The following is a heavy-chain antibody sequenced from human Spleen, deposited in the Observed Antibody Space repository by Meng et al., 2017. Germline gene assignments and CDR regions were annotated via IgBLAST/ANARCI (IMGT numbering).Heavy chain of an antibody. J-gene: IGHJ6*02. CDR3: VRGNGGYGSLDV. V-gene: IGHV3-48*03. Sequence: GESLKISCAASGSTFSDYEMNWVRQAPGKGLEWASYISSSSSNIYYADSVKGRFTISRDNAKNSLYLQMSSLRDEDTAVYYCVRGNGGYGSLDVWGQGSTVTVSS. D-gene: IGHD3-10*01. CDR2: ISSSSSNI. CDR1: GSTFSDYE.